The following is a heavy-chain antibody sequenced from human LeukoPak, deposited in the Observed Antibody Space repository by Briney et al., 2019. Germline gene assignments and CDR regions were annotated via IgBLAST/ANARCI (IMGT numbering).Heavy chain of an antibody. D-gene: IGHD4-23*01. CDR3: AREYYGGKAFDY. CDR2: IYYSGST. J-gene: IGHJ4*02. V-gene: IGHV4-31*03. Sequence: SETLSLTCTVSGGSISSGGYYWSWIRQHPGKGLEWIGYIYYSGSTYYNPSLKSRVTISVDTSKNQFSLKLSSVTAADTAVYYCAREYYGGKAFDYWGQGTPVTVSS. CDR1: GGSISSGGYY.